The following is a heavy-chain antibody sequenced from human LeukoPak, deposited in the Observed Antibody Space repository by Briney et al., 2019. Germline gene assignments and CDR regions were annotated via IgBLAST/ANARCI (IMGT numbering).Heavy chain of an antibody. CDR3: ARGRRDNWFDP. Sequence: SETLSLSCAVYGGSFSGYYLSWIRQPPGKGLEWIGEINHSGSTNYNPSLKSRVTISVDTSKNQFSLKLSSVTAADTAVYYCARGRRDNWFDPRGQGTLVTVSS. V-gene: IGHV4-34*01. J-gene: IGHJ5*02. CDR1: GGSFSGYY. CDR2: INHSGST.